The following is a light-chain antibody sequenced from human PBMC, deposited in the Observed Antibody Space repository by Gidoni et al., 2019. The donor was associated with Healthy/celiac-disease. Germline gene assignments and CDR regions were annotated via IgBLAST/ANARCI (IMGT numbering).Light chain of an antibody. CDR2: LEGSGSY. V-gene: IGLV4-60*03. CDR1: SWHSSYI. Sequence: QPVLTQSSSASASLGSSVKLTCTLSSWHSSYIIAWHQQQPGKDPRYLMKLEGSGSYNKGSGVPDRFSGSSSGADRYLTISNLQSEDEADYYCETWDSNTRVFGTGTKVTVL. CDR3: ETWDSNTRV. J-gene: IGLJ1*01.